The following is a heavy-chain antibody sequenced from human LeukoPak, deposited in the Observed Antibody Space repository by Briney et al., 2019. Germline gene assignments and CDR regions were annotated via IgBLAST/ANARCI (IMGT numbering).Heavy chain of an antibody. D-gene: IGHD3-22*01. V-gene: IGHV4-30-2*01. Sequence: SETLSLTCTVSGGSISSGGYYWSWIRQPPGKGLEWIGYIYRSGSTYYNPSLKSRVTISVDRSKNQFSLKLSSVTAADTAVYYCASDSSGTGTYFDYWGQGTLVTVSS. J-gene: IGHJ4*02. CDR2: IYRSGST. CDR3: ASDSSGTGTYFDY. CDR1: GGSISSGGYY.